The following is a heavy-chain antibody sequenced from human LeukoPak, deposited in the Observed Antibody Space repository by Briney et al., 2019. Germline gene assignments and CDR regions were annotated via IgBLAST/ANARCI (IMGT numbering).Heavy chain of an antibody. D-gene: IGHD5-12*01. Sequence: GESLKISCKGSGYDFTSYWIGWVRQMPGKGLEWLGIIYPGDSDTRYSPSFQGQVTISADKSISTAYLQWSSLKASDTAMYYCAKHRGGGYVVAMVDCWGQGTLVTVSS. V-gene: IGHV5-51*01. CDR3: AKHRGGGYVVAMVDC. CDR2: IYPGDSDT. CDR1: GYDFTSYW. J-gene: IGHJ4*02.